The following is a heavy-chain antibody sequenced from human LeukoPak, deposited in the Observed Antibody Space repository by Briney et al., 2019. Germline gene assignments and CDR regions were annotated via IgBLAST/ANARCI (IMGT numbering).Heavy chain of an antibody. CDR1: GGSISSSNW. Sequence: SGTLSLTCAVSGGSISSSNWWSWVRQPPGKGLEWIGEIYHSGSTNYNPSLKSRVTISVDKSKNQFSLKLSSVTAADTAVYYCARKSSRHFDWLLLDYWGQGTLVTVSS. J-gene: IGHJ4*02. D-gene: IGHD3-9*01. CDR2: IYHSGST. V-gene: IGHV4-4*02. CDR3: ARKSSRHFDWLLLDY.